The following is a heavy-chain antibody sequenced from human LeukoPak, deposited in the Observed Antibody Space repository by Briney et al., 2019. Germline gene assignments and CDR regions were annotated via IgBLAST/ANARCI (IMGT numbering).Heavy chain of an antibody. D-gene: IGHD3-22*01. J-gene: IGHJ4*02. CDR2: IYSGVST. V-gene: IGHV3-53*01. CDR1: GFTVSSNY. Sequence: PGGSLRLSCAASGFTVSSNYMSWVRQAPGKGLEWVSVIYSGVSTYYADSVRGRFTISRDNSKNTLYLQMNRLRAEDTAVYYCARASATYYYDTSGYSFDYWGQGTLVTVSS. CDR3: ARASATYYYDTSGYSFDY.